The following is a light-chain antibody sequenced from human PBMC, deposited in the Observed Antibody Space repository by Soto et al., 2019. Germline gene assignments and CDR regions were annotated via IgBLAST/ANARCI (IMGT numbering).Light chain of an antibody. CDR1: SSDVGGYNF. CDR3: CSYSGSSTIVV. CDR2: DVD. V-gene: IGLV2-14*03. Sequence: QSALTQPASVSGSPGQSITISCTGTSSDVGGYNFVSWYQQHPGKAPRLMIFDVDNRPSGVSTRFSGSKSGNTASLTISGRQAEDEAEYYCCSYSGSSTIVVFGGGTKLTVL. J-gene: IGLJ2*01.